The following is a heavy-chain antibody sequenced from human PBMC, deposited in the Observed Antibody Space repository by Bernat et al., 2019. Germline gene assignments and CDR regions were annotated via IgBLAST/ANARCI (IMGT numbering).Heavy chain of an antibody. CDR3: ANTFSPYSSGWHFDY. D-gene: IGHD6-19*01. J-gene: IGHJ4*02. CDR1: GFTFSSYG. V-gene: IGHV3-30*02. Sequence: QVQLVESGGGVVQPGGSLRLSCAASGFTFSSYGMHWVRQAPGKGLEWVAFIRYDGSNKYYADSVKGRFTISRDNSKNTLYLQMNSLRAEDTAVYYCANTFSPYSSGWHFDYWGQGTLVTVSS. CDR2: IRYDGSNK.